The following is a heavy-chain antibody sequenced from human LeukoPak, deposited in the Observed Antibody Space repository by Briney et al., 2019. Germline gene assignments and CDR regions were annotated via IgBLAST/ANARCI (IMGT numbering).Heavy chain of an antibody. CDR1: GYTFTSYG. D-gene: IGHD6-13*01. CDR2: ISAYNGNT. Sequence: ASVKVSCKASGYTFTSYGISWVRQAPGQGLEWMGWISAYNGNTNYAQKLQGRVTVTTDTSTSTAYMELRSLRSDDTAVYCCATDIAAAGPNAFDYWGQGTLVTVSS. V-gene: IGHV1-18*01. J-gene: IGHJ4*02. CDR3: ATDIAAAGPNAFDY.